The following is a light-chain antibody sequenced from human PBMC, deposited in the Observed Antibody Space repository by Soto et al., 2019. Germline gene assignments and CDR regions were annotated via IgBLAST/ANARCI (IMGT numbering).Light chain of an antibody. Sequence: EIVMTQSPATLSVSPGERATLSCRASQSINNNLAWYQQKRGQGPRLLTYGASSRATGTPARFSGSGAGTGFSITISSLQSEDFGIYYCQQYNYWPLTFGGGTKVEIK. CDR2: GAS. CDR3: QQYNYWPLT. V-gene: IGKV3-15*01. J-gene: IGKJ4*01. CDR1: QSINNN.